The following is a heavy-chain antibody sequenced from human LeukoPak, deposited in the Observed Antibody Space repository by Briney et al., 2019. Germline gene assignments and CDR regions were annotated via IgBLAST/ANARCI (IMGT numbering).Heavy chain of an antibody. J-gene: IGHJ4*02. CDR2: IYHSGST. CDR3: ARLRIAAAGHGPRYYFDY. D-gene: IGHD6-13*01. V-gene: IGHV4-30-2*01. Sequence: PSQTLSLTCAVSGGSISSGGYSWSWIRQPPGKGLEWIGYIYHSGSTYYNPSLKSRVTISVDRSKNQFSLKLSSVTAADTAVYYCARLRIAAAGHGPRYYFDYWGQGTLVTVSS. CDR1: GGSISSGGYS.